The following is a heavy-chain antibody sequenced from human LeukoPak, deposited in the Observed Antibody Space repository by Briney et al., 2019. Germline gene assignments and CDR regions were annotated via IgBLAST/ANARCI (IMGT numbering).Heavy chain of an antibody. CDR2: IRYDGSNK. V-gene: IGHV3-30*02. Sequence: PGGSLRLSCAASGFTFSSYGMHWVRQAPGKGLEWVAFIRYDGSNKYYADSVEGRFTISRDNSKNTLYLQMNSLRAEDTAVYYCAKTGRVLRFLEWLDYWGQGTLVTVSS. D-gene: IGHD3-3*01. CDR3: AKTGRVLRFLEWLDY. J-gene: IGHJ4*02. CDR1: GFTFSSYG.